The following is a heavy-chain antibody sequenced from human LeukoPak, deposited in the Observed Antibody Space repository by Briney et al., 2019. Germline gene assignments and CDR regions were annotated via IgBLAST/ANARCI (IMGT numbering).Heavy chain of an antibody. V-gene: IGHV4-34*01. Sequence: PSETLSLTCAVYGGSFSGYYWSWIRQPPGKGLEWIGEINHSGSTNYNPSLKGRVTISVDTSKNQFSLKLSSVTAADTAVYYCARGRSKFLQLWFPYWGQGTLVTVSS. J-gene: IGHJ4*02. CDR2: INHSGST. CDR3: ARGRSKFLQLWFPY. D-gene: IGHD5-18*01. CDR1: GGSFSGYY.